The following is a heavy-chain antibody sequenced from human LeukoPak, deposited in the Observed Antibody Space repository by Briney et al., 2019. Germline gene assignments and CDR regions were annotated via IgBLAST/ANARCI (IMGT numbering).Heavy chain of an antibody. CDR1: GGSISSSSYY. D-gene: IGHD3-22*01. J-gene: IGHJ4*02. V-gene: IGHV4-39*01. Sequence: PSETLSLTCTVSGGSISSSSYYWGWIRQPPGKGLEWIGSIYYSGSTYYNPSLKSRVTISVDTSKNQFSLKLSSVTAADTAVYYCARPLDYYDSSGYGYWGQGTLVTVSS. CDR2: IYYSGST. CDR3: ARPLDYYDSSGYGY.